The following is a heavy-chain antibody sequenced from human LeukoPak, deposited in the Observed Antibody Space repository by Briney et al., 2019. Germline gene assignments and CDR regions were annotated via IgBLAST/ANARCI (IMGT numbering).Heavy chain of an antibody. Sequence: SVKVSCKASGGTFSSYAISWVRQAPGQGLEWMGGIIPIFGTANYAQKFQGRGTITADKSTSTAYMELSSLRSEDTAVYYCAIGTGTTIIDYYYMDVWGKGTTVTVSS. V-gene: IGHV1-69*06. D-gene: IGHD1-1*01. CDR3: AIGTGTTIIDYYYMDV. CDR2: IIPIFGTA. CDR1: GGTFSSYA. J-gene: IGHJ6*03.